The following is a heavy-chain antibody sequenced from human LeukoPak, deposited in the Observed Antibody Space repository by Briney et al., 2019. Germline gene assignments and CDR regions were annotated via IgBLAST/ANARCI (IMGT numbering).Heavy chain of an antibody. V-gene: IGHV4-34*01. J-gene: IGHJ6*03. CDR2: IEHSGST. CDR3: ARGGSSWYFYYYYYCMDV. D-gene: IGHD6-13*01. CDR1: GESFSGYY. Sequence: PSETLSLTCAVYGESFSGYYWSWIRQSPGKRLEWIGEIEHSGSTNYNPSLKSRVTISVDTSKNQFSLKLSSVTAADTAVYYCARGGSSWYFYYYYYCMDVWGKGTTVTVSS.